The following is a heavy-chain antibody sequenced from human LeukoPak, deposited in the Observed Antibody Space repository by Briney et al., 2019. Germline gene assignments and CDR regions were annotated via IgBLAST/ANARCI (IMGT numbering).Heavy chain of an antibody. V-gene: IGHV3-7*01. CDR3: ARGGVSRFDY. CDR2: IKQDGSEK. CDR1: GFTFSTYV. Sequence: GGSLRLSCSVSGFTFSTYVMHWVRQAPGKGLEWVANIKQDGSEKYFVDSVKGRFTISRDNAKNSLYLQMNSLRAEDTAVYYCARGGVSRFDYWGQGTLVTVSS. D-gene: IGHD3-3*01. J-gene: IGHJ4*02.